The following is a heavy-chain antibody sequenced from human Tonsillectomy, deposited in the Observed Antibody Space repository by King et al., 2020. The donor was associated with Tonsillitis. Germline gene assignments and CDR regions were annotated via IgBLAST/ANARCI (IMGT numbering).Heavy chain of an antibody. CDR3: AREMGGYIVATEPFFDY. V-gene: IGHV3-48*01. CDR2: IDSSGSTI. CDR1: GFTFSSYN. D-gene: IGHD5-12*01. Sequence: DVQLVESGGGLVQPGGSLRLSCAASGFTFSSYNMNWVRQAPGKGLEWVSYIDSSGSTIFYADSVKGRFTISRDNAQKSLYLQMNSLRAEDTAVYYCAREMGGYIVATEPFFDYWGQGTLVTVSS. J-gene: IGHJ4*02.